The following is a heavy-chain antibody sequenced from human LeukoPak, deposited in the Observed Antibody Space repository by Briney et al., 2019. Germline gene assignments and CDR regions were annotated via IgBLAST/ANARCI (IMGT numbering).Heavy chain of an antibody. V-gene: IGHV1-2*02. CDR3: ARGRQMYYYDSSGYYYGE. CDR2: INPNSGGT. D-gene: IGHD3-22*01. CDR1: GYTFTGYY. J-gene: IGHJ4*02. Sequence: GASVKVSCKASGYTFTGYYMHWVRQAPGQGLEWMGWINPNSGGTNYAQKFQGRVAMTRDTSISTAYMELSRLRSDDTAVYYCARGRQMYYYDSSGYYYGEWGQGTLVTVSS.